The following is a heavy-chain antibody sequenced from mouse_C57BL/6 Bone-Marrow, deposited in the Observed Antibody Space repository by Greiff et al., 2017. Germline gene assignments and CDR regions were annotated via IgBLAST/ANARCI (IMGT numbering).Heavy chain of an antibody. Sequence: EVHLVESGGGLVQPKGSLKLSCAASGFSFNTYAMNWVRQAPGKGLEWVARIRSKSNNYATYYADSVKDRFTISRDDSESMLYLRMNNLKTEDTAMYYCVSHYYYGPWFAYWGQGTLVTVSA. CDR2: IRSKSNNYAT. J-gene: IGHJ3*01. D-gene: IGHD1-1*01. V-gene: IGHV10-1*01. CDR3: VSHYYYGPWFAY. CDR1: GFSFNTYA.